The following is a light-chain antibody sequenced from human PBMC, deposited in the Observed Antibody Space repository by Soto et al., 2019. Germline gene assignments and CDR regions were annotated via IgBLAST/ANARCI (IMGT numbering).Light chain of an antibody. Sequence: QSALTQPPSASGSPGQSVTISCIGTNSDVGGYDYVSWYQQHPGKAPKLMIYEVNKRPSGVPDRFSGSKSDNTASLTVSGLQAEDEADYYCSSYAGSNNPVAFGGGTKLTVL. CDR1: NSDVGGYDY. J-gene: IGLJ2*01. V-gene: IGLV2-8*01. CDR2: EVN. CDR3: SSYAGSNNPVA.